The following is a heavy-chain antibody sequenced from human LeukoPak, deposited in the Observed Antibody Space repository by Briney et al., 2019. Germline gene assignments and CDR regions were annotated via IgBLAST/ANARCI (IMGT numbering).Heavy chain of an antibody. CDR3: ARNNGMDV. CDR1: GFALSSHW. J-gene: IGHJ6*02. CDR2: VNRDGSET. V-gene: IGHV3-7*03. Sequence: GGSLRLSCAASGFALSSHWMTRVRQVPGRGPEWVANVNRDGSETYYLDSVKDRFTISKDNAKNSLYLQMNSLRAEDTALYHCARNNGMDVWGQGTTVIVSS.